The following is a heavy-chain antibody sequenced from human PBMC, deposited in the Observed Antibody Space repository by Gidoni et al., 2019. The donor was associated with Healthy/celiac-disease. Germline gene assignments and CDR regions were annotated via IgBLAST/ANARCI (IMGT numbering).Heavy chain of an antibody. CDR2: ISYDGSNK. CDR1: GFTFSSYA. J-gene: IGHJ3*02. Sequence: QVQLVESGGGVVQPGRSLRLACAASGFTFSSYAMHWVRQAPGKGLEWVAVISYDGSNKYYADSVKGRFTISRDNSKNTLYLQMNSLRAEDTAVYYCARDSERYFDWLCAFDIWGQGTMVTVSS. D-gene: IGHD3-9*01. V-gene: IGHV3-30-3*01. CDR3: ARDSERYFDWLCAFDI.